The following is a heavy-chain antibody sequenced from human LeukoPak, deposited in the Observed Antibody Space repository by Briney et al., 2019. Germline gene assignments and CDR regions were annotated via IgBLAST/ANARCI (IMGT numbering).Heavy chain of an antibody. J-gene: IGHJ4*02. CDR1: GFTFSSYS. V-gene: IGHV3-48*01. Sequence: PGGSLRLSRAASGFTFSSYSMNWVRQAPGKGLEWVSYISSSSYTIYYADSVKGRFTISRDNAKNSLYLQMNSLRAEDTAVYYCASEYSSGWYGRYFDYWGQGTLVTVSS. CDR2: ISSSSYTI. CDR3: ASEYSSGWYGRYFDY. D-gene: IGHD6-19*01.